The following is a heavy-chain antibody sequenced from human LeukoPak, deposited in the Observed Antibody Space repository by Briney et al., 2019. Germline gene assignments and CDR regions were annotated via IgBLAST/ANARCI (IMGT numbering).Heavy chain of an antibody. CDR1: GFTVSSNY. J-gene: IGHJ4*02. CDR3: VRDPYDILTGPYFDY. V-gene: IGHV3-66*01. CDR2: IYSGGST. Sequence: GGSPRLSCAASGFTVSSNYMSWVRQAPGKGLEWVSVIYSGGSTDYADSVKGRFTISRDTSKNTLYLQMNSLRAEDAAVYYCVRDPYDILTGPYFDYWGQGTLVTVSS. D-gene: IGHD3-9*01.